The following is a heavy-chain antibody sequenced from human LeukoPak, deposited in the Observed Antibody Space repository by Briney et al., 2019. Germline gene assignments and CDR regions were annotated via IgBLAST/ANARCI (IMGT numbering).Heavy chain of an antibody. V-gene: IGHV3-74*01. Sequence: GGSLRLSCVASGFTFSAYCMHWVRHGPEKGLEWVSRICPDGSVVNHADSVKGRFTTSRDNAKNTVFLQMSSLRVDDTAVYYCVRDLREADHWGLGTLVTVSS. CDR3: VRDLREADH. J-gene: IGHJ4*02. CDR2: ICPDGSVV. D-gene: IGHD3-10*01. CDR1: GFTFSAYC.